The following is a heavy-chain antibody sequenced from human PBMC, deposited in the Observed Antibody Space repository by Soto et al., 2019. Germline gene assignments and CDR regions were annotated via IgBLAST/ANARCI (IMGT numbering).Heavy chain of an antibody. CDR2: ISYDGSNK. Sequence: LRLSCTASGFTYSSYAMHWVRQAPGKGLERVAVISYDGSNKYYADSVKGRFTISRDNSKNTLYLQMNSLRAEDTAVYYCARDLYCSGGSCSYFDYWGQGTLVTVSS. V-gene: IGHV3-30-3*01. CDR1: GFTYSSYA. CDR3: ARDLYCSGGSCSYFDY. J-gene: IGHJ4*02. D-gene: IGHD2-15*01.